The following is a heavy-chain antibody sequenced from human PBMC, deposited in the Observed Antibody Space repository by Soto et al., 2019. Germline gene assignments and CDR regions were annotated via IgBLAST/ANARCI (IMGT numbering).Heavy chain of an antibody. Sequence: QVQLVESGGGVVQPGRSLRLSCAASGFTFSNYAIHWVRQAPGEGLKWVAVIYYDGSNKYYADSVKGRFTISRDNSKNTLDLPMNSLRAEDTAVYYCARDPSYCSGGSCLAFDYWGQGTLVTVSS. CDR2: IYYDGSNK. J-gene: IGHJ4*02. V-gene: IGHV3-33*01. CDR3: ARDPSYCSGGSCLAFDY. D-gene: IGHD2-15*01. CDR1: GFTFSNYA.